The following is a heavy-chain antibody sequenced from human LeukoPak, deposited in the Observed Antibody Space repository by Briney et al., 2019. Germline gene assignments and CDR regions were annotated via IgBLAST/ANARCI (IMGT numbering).Heavy chain of an antibody. CDR2: IKQDGSEK. CDR3: ARDTPVGAPTFDY. V-gene: IGHV3-7*03. D-gene: IGHD1-26*01. J-gene: IGHJ4*02. Sequence: PGGSLRLSCAASGFTFSSYWMSWVRQAPGKGLEWVANIKQDGSEKYYVDSVKGRFTISRDNAKNSLYLQMNSLRAEDTAVYYCARDTPVGAPTFDYWGQGTVVTVSP. CDR1: GFTFSSYW.